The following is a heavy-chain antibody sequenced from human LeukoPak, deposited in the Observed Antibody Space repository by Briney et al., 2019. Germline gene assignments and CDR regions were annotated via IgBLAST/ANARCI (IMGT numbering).Heavy chain of an antibody. J-gene: IGHJ6*02. D-gene: IGHD3-3*01. CDR3: AREAYDFWSGYYRDYYYYGMDV. Sequence: GGSLRLSCAASGFTFSSYSMNWVRQAPGKGLEWVSYISSSSSTIYYADSVKGRFTISRDNAKNSLYLQMNSLRAEDTAVYYCAREAYDFWSGYYRDYYYYGMDVWGQGTTVTVSS. V-gene: IGHV3-48*01. CDR2: ISSSSSTI. CDR1: GFTFSSYS.